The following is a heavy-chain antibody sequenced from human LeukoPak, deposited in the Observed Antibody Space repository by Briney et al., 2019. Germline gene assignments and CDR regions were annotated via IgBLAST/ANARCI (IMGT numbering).Heavy chain of an antibody. J-gene: IGHJ1*01. D-gene: IGHD1-26*01. CDR2: ISGSGGST. CDR1: GGSISDYY. Sequence: ETLSLTCTVSGGSISDYYRGWIRQPPGKGLEWVSAISGSGGSTYYADSVKGRFTISRDNSKNTLYLQMNSLRAEDTAVYYCARVASSVGATKGYFQHWGQGTLVTVSS. CDR3: ARVASSVGATKGYFQH. V-gene: IGHV3-23*01.